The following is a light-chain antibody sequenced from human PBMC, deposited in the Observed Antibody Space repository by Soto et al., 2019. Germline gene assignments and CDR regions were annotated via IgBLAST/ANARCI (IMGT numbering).Light chain of an antibody. CDR2: DAS. J-gene: IGKJ1*01. V-gene: IGKV3-11*01. CDR3: QQRYNWPWT. Sequence: EFVLPQSPGTLSWSPGERATLSCRASQSIRNFLAWYQQKPGQAPRLLIYDASNRASGIPPRFSGSGSGTDFTLAISGLEPEDLAVYYCQQRYNWPWTFGQGTKVEI. CDR1: QSIRNF.